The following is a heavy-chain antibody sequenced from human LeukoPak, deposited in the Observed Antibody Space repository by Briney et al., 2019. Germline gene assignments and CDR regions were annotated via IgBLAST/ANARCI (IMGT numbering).Heavy chain of an antibody. CDR2: ISGSGGST. CDR3: AKDYSHDYGDYPFDY. V-gene: IGHV3-23*01. CDR1: GFTFSSYA. Sequence: GGSLRLSCAASGFTFSSYAMSWVRQAPGKGLEWVSAISGSGGSTYYADSVEGRFTISRDNSKNTLYLQMNSLRAEDTAVYYCAKDYSHDYGDYPFDYWGQGTLVTVSS. D-gene: IGHD4-17*01. J-gene: IGHJ4*02.